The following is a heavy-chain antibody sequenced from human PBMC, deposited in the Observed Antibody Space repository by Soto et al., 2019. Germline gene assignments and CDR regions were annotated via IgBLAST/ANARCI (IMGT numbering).Heavy chain of an antibody. CDR1: GFTFSSYE. Sequence: PRLSCAASGFTFSSYEMNWVRQAPGKGLEWISYISSSGNTINYIDSVRGRFTISRDNAKNSLYLQMNSLRAEDTAVYYCAPAAVGLDVWGQGTTVTVSS. V-gene: IGHV3-48*03. CDR2: ISSSGNTI. CDR3: APAAVGLDV. J-gene: IGHJ6*02. D-gene: IGHD6-13*01.